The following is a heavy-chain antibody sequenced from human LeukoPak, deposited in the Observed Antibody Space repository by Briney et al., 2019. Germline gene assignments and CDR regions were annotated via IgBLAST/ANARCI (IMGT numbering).Heavy chain of an antibody. CDR1: GFTFSSYW. V-gene: IGHV3-74*01. CDR3: TRERIRAFDP. Sequence: GGSLRLSCAASGFTFSSYWMHWVRQAPGKGLVWVSRINNDGSSTGYADSVKGRFTISRDNAKNTLYLQMNSLRAEDMAVYYCTRERIRAFDPWGQGTLVTVSS. CDR2: INNDGSST. J-gene: IGHJ5*02. D-gene: IGHD3-3*02.